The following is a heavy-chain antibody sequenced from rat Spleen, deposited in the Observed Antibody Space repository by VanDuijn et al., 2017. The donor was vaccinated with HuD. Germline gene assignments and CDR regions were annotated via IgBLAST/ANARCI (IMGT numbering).Heavy chain of an antibody. CDR2: IIYDGSRT. D-gene: IGHD1-11*01. J-gene: IGHJ4*01. V-gene: IGHV5S10*01. Sequence: EVQLVESGGGLVQPGRSLKLSCAASGFTFSDYNMAWVRQAPKKGLEWVATIIYDGSRTYYRDSVKGRFTISRDNAKSGLYLQMDSLRSEDTATYYCSTWDGGYVMHAWGQGASVTVSS. CDR3: STWDGGYVMHA. CDR1: GFTFSDYN.